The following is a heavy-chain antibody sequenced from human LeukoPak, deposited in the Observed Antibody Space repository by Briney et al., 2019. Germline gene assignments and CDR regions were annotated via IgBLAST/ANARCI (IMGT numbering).Heavy chain of an antibody. Sequence: ASVKVSCKASGGTFSSYAISWVRQAPGQGLEWMGGIIPIFGTANYAQKFQGRVTITADESTSTAYMELSSLRSEDAAVYYCARVGWLQFLYYFDYWGQGTLVTVSS. D-gene: IGHD5-24*01. V-gene: IGHV1-69*13. J-gene: IGHJ4*02. CDR2: IIPIFGTA. CDR1: GGTFSSYA. CDR3: ARVGWLQFLYYFDY.